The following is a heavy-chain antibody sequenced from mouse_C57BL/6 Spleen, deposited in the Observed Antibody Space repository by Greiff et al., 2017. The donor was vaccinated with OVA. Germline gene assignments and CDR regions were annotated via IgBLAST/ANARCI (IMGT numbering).Heavy chain of an antibody. CDR1: GYTFTSYW. Sequence: QVQLKESGTELVKPGASVKLSCKASGYTFTSYWMHWVKQRPGQGLEWIGNINPSNGGTNYNEKFKSKATLTVDKSSSTAYMQLSSLTSEDSAVYYCARSGYDYAWFAYWGQGTLVTVSA. J-gene: IGHJ3*01. V-gene: IGHV1-53*01. CDR2: INPSNGGT. D-gene: IGHD2-4*01. CDR3: ARSGYDYAWFAY.